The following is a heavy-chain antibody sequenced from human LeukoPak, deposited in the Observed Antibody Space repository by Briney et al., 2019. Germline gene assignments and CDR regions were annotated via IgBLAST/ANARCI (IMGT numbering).Heavy chain of an antibody. J-gene: IGHJ3*02. CDR1: GFTFSSYA. D-gene: IGHD4-17*01. CDR3: AKGSYGDYVNAFDI. Sequence: GGSLRLSCAASGFTFSSYAMSWVRQAPGKGLEWVSAISGSGGSTYCADSVKGRFTISRDNFKNTLYLQMNSLRAEDTAVYYCAKGSYGDYVNAFDIWGQGTMVTVSS. V-gene: IGHV3-23*01. CDR2: ISGSGGST.